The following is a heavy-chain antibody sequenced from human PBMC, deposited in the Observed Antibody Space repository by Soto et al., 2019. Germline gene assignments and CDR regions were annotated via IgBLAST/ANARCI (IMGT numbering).Heavy chain of an antibody. V-gene: IGHV4-34*01. Sequence: KGLEWIGEINHSGSTNYNPSLKSRVTISVDTSKNQFSLKLSSVTAADTAVYYCGXXXXXXXXXXXYYYMDVWGKGTTVTVSS. J-gene: IGHJ6*03. CDR3: GXXXXXXXXXXXYYYMDV. CDR2: INHSGST.